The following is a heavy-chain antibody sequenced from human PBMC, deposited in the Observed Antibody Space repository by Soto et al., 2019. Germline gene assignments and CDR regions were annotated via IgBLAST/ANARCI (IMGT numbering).Heavy chain of an antibody. D-gene: IGHD6-13*01. CDR3: AREGRIAAAGTFDY. CDR2: ISYDGSNK. J-gene: IGHJ4*02. V-gene: IGHV3-30-3*01. CDR1: GFTFSSYA. Sequence: LRLSCAASGFTFSSYAMHWVRQAPGKGLEWVAVISYDGSNKYYADSVKGRFTISRDNSKNTLYLQMNSLRAEDTAVYYCAREGRIAAAGTFDYWGQGTLVTVSS.